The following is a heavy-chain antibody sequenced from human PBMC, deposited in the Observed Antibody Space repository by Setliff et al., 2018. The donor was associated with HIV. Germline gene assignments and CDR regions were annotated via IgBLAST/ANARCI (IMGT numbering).Heavy chain of an antibody. D-gene: IGHD1-26*01. CDR3: VRLDRGSTTKEKIDS. V-gene: IGHV4-38-2*01. Sequence: PSETLSLTCAVSGYSISDGYCWGWIRQPPGKGLEWIGSISYSGNTYYHPSLQSRVTISLDMSKDQFSLKVKSVTAVDTAMYFCVRLDRGSTTKEKIDSWGQGMLVTVSS. CDR2: ISYSGNT. J-gene: IGHJ4*02. CDR1: GYSISDGYC.